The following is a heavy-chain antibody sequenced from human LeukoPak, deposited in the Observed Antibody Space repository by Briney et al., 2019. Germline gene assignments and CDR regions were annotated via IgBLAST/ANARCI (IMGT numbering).Heavy chain of an antibody. D-gene: IGHD3-22*01. CDR1: GFTFSSYA. Sequence: GGKVRLSCAASGFTFSSYAMSWVRQAPGKGLEWVSAINGSGGSTYYADSVKGRLTISRDNSKNTLYLQMNSLRAEDTAVYYCAEDPNYYDSSGLTYYFDYWGQGTVATASS. CDR3: AEDPNYYDSSGLTYYFDY. V-gene: IGHV3-23*01. J-gene: IGHJ4*02. CDR2: INGSGGST.